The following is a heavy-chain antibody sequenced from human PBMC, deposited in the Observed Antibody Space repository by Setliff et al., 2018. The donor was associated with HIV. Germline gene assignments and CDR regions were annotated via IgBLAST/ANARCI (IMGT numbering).Heavy chain of an antibody. V-gene: IGHV3-48*04. Sequence: GGSLRLSCAASGFSFSSYGMNWVRQAPGKGLEWVSYISSTSSNIYYVDSVEGRFTISRDNAKNSLYLQMNSLRAEDTAVYYCASSRPPDDSSGYLDHWGQGTLVTVSS. J-gene: IGHJ4*01. D-gene: IGHD3-22*01. CDR1: GFSFSSYG. CDR2: ISSTSSNI. CDR3: ASSRPPDDSSGYLDH.